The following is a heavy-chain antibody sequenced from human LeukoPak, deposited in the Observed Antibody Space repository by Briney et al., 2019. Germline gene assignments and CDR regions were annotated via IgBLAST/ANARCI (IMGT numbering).Heavy chain of an antibody. Sequence: ETLSLTCTVSGGSISSYYWSWIRQPPGKGLEWVANIKQDGSEKYYVDSVKGRFTISRDNAKNSLYLQMNSLRAEDTAVYYCARQLYSSSWSAFDYWGQGTLVTVSS. J-gene: IGHJ4*02. D-gene: IGHD6-13*01. CDR1: GGSISSYY. CDR3: ARQLYSSSWSAFDY. CDR2: IKQDGSEK. V-gene: IGHV3-7*01.